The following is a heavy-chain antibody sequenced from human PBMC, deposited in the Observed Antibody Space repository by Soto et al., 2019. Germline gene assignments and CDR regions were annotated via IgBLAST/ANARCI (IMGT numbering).Heavy chain of an antibody. J-gene: IGHJ5*02. D-gene: IGHD6-13*01. CDR1: GYTFTSYD. V-gene: IGHV1-8*01. CDR2: MNPNNGNT. CDR3: AREQLVSWFDP. Sequence: ASVKVSCKASGYTFTSYDINWVRQATGQGLEWMGWMNPNNGNTDYAQKLQGRVTMTRDTSTSTAYMELRSLRSDDTAVYYCAREQLVSWFDPWGQGTLVTVSS.